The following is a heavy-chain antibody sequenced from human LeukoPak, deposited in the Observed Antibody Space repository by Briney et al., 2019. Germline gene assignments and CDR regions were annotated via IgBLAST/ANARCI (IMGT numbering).Heavy chain of an antibody. CDR1: GFTFSSYW. J-gene: IGHJ4*02. Sequence: GGSLRLSCAASGFTFSSYWMSGVRQAPGKGREWVANIKQDGSEKYYVDSVKGRFTISRDNAKNSLYLQMNSLRAEDTAVYYCARAKVAAAGTAFDYWGQGTLVTVSS. V-gene: IGHV3-7*01. D-gene: IGHD6-13*01. CDR2: IKQDGSEK. CDR3: ARAKVAAAGTAFDY.